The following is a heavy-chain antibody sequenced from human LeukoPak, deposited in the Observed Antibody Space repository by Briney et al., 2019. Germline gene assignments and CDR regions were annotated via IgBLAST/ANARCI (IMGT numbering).Heavy chain of an antibody. CDR3: ARGFCSDEICQVFTH. D-gene: IGHD3-3*01. V-gene: IGHV4-61*10. CDR2: IPSTGNT. CDR1: GASITTESYF. J-gene: IGHJ4*02. Sequence: SETLSLTCTVSGASITTESYFWTWVRQPAGKELEWIGRIPSTGNTDYNPSLKSRITISRDRSKNQYSLGLNSVTAADTALYFCARGFCSDEICQVFTHWGQGIPVTVSS.